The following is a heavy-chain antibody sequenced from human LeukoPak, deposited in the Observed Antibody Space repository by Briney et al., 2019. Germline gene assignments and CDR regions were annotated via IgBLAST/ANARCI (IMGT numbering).Heavy chain of an antibody. D-gene: IGHD6-19*01. Sequence: GEFLKMSCKGSGYNFTNYWIGWVRQMPGKGLEWMGIIYPGDSDTRYSPTFQGQVTISADKSISTAYLQWSSLKASDSAIYYCARRSSGWFNWGQGTLVTVSS. CDR2: IYPGDSDT. V-gene: IGHV5-51*01. CDR3: ARRSSGWFN. CDR1: GYNFTNYW. J-gene: IGHJ4*02.